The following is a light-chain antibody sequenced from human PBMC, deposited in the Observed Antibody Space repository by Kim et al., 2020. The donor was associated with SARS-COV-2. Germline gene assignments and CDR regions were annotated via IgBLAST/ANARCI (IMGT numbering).Light chain of an antibody. Sequence: VSPGQTASITCSGDKLGDKYSCWYQQKSGQSPLLVIYQDTKRPSGIPERFSGSNSGNTATLTISETQAMDEADYYCQAWDSSTSYVFGTGTKVTVL. CDR3: QAWDSSTSYV. J-gene: IGLJ1*01. CDR2: QDT. CDR1: KLGDKY. V-gene: IGLV3-1*01.